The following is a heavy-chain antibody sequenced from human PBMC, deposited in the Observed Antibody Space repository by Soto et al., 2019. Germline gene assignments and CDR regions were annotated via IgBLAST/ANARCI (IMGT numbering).Heavy chain of an antibody. J-gene: IGHJ5*02. CDR2: INTDNGNT. Sequence: QAQLVQSGAEVKKPGASVRVFCKASGYTFNRFVIHWVRQAPGQRPEWMGWINTDNGNTRYSQRFQDRLTFTRDTSATNTSMELSSLRSKDTAIYFCARDKNPIVPFVEWTNWFDHWGQGTLFTVSA. D-gene: IGHD3-3*02. V-gene: IGHV1-3*04. CDR1: GYTFNRFV. CDR3: ARDKNPIVPFVEWTNWFDH.